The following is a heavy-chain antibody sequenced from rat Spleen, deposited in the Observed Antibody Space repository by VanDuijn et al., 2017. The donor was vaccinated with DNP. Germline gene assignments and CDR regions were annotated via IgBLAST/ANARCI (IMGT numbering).Heavy chain of an antibody. CDR3: TTDRVYRDGDTHLFDY. V-gene: IGHV5S10*01. D-gene: IGHD1-12*02. Sequence: EVQLVESGGGLVQPGRSLKLSCAASGFTFSDYSMAWVRQAPKKGLEWVATIVYDGSSTYYGDSVTGRFTISRDNTRRTLYLQMDSLRSEDTATYYCTTDRVYRDGDTHLFDYWGQGVMVTVSS. CDR1: GFTFSDYS. CDR2: IVYDGSST. J-gene: IGHJ2*01.